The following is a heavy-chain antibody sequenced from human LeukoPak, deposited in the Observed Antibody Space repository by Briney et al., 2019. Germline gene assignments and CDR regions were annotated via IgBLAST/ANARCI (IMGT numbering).Heavy chain of an antibody. V-gene: IGHV1-18*01. CDR2: ISAYNGNT. CDR1: GGTFSSYG. Sequence: WASVKVSCKASGGTFSSYGISWVRQAPGQGLEWMGWISAYNGNTNYAQKLQGRVTMTTDTSTSTAYMELRSLRSDDTAVYYCARDSNSSGWYFPGYYYYYMDVWGKGTTVTVSS. CDR3: ARDSNSSGWYFPGYYYYYMDV. D-gene: IGHD6-19*01. J-gene: IGHJ6*03.